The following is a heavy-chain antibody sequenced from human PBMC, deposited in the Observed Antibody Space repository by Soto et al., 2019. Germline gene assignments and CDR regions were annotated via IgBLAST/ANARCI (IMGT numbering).Heavy chain of an antibody. Sequence: GASVKVSCKASGGTFSSYAISWVRQAPGQGLEWMGGIIPIFGTANYAQKFQGRVTITADESTSTAYMELSSLRSEDTAVYYCASWLFYYYYGMDVWGQGTTVTVSS. CDR2: IIPIFGTA. V-gene: IGHV1-69*13. CDR1: GGTFSSYA. J-gene: IGHJ6*02. D-gene: IGHD3-22*01. CDR3: ASWLFYYYYGMDV.